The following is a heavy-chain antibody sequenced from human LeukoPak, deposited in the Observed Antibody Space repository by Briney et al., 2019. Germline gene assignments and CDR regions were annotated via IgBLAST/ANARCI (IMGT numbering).Heavy chain of an antibody. J-gene: IGHJ4*02. D-gene: IGHD4/OR15-4a*01. CDR1: GYSFTIYW. CDR2: LYPGGSDT. Sequence: GESLKISCKGSGYSFTIYWIGWVRQMPGKGLEWMGILYPGGSDTRYSPSCDGQVTPSADTSISTASLQWGRLKASGTAIDYCSRAGVPGAPAPLDYWGQGTLVTVSS. V-gene: IGHV5-51*01. CDR3: SRAGVPGAPAPLDY.